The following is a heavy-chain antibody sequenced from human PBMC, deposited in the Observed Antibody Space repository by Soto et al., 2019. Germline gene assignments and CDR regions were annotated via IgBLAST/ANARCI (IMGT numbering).Heavy chain of an antibody. CDR3: AKWVEYYYDSSGYCFDY. D-gene: IGHD3-22*01. V-gene: IGHV3-23*01. J-gene: IGHJ4*02. CDR1: GFTFSSYA. Sequence: EVQLLESGGGLVQPGGSLRLSCAASGFTFSSYAMSWVRQAPGKGLEWVSAISGSGGSTYYADSVKGRFTISRDNSKNTLYLKMNSLRAEDTAVYYCAKWVEYYYDSSGYCFDYWGQGTLVTVSS. CDR2: ISGSGGST.